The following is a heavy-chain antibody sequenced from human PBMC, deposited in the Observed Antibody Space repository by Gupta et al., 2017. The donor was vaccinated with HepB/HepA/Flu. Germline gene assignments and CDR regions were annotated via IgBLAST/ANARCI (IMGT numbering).Heavy chain of an antibody. Sequence: QVQLVQSGAEVNKPGASVKVSCKASGYTFTGYYMHWVRQAPGQGLEWMGWINPNSGGTNYAKKFQGRVTMTRDTSISTAYMELSRLRSDDTAVYYCARGKVYGDQQQLYDPWGQGTLVTVSS. V-gene: IGHV1-2*02. CDR1: GYTFTGYY. D-gene: IGHD4-17*01. J-gene: IGHJ5*02. CDR2: INPNSGGT. CDR3: ARGKVYGDQQQLYDP.